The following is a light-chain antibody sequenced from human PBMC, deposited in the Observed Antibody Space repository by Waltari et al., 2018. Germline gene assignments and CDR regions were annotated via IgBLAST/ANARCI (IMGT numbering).Light chain of an antibody. V-gene: IGKV1-33*01. CDR1: QDITTS. Sequence: DIQLTQSPSSLSAAVGDRVTITCQATQDITTSLRWFQQKPGKAPQLLIYDASSLQAGVPSRFSGTGSGTAFAFTITSLQPEDSATYCCQHYHSLPYTFGRGTKLQIK. CDR2: DAS. CDR3: QHYHSLPYT. J-gene: IGKJ2*01.